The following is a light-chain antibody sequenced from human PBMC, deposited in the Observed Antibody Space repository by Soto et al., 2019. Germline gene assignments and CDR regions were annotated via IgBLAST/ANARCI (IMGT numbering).Light chain of an antibody. CDR1: QSVSSN. CDR3: QQYNNWPPFT. V-gene: IGKV3-15*01. CDR2: GAS. J-gene: IGKJ3*01. Sequence: EIVMTQSPATLSVSPGERATLSCRASQSVSSNLAWYQQKPGQAPRLLIYGASTRATGIPARFSGSGSGTEFTLTISSLQSEDFVVYYCQQYNNWPPFTLGHGTKVDIK.